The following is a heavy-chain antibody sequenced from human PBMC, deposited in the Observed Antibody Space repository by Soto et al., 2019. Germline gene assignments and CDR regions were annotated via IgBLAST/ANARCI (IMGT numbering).Heavy chain of an antibody. CDR3: AKSYDLWSPYLSFGDQRDP. J-gene: IGHJ5*02. D-gene: IGHD3-3*01. CDR2: LSTDGSTP. CDR1: GFIFGSYA. V-gene: IGHV3-30*15. Sequence: PGGSLRLSCAASGFIFGSYAMNWVRQVPGKGPEWVAVLSTDGSTPYYADSVRGRFTISRDNSKNTLFLQMSSLRPEDTAIYFCAKSYDLWSPYLSFGDQRDPWGQGTLVTVSS.